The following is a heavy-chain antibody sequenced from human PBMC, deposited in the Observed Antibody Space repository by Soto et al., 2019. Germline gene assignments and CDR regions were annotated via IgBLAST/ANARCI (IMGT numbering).Heavy chain of an antibody. J-gene: IGHJ2*01. Sequence: SLRLSCVASGFTFSDYAMTWVRQAPGKGLEWVATISATGGNIEYTDSLKGRFTISRDNSKNTLYLQLNGLTSDDTAVHYCAKVAGGLGYFDLWGRGTLVTVS. CDR1: GFTFSDYA. CDR2: ISATGGNI. V-gene: IGHV3-23*01. D-gene: IGHD3-16*01. CDR3: AKVAGGLGYFDL.